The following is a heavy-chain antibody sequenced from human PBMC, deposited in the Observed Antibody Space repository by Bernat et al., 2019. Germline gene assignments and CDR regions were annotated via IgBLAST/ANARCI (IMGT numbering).Heavy chain of an antibody. CDR2: IYSGGST. CDR1: GFTVSSNY. CDR3: TRDRGSSGYYYYDMDV. Sequence: EVQLVESGGGLVQPGGSLRLSCAASGFTVSSNYMSWVRQAPGKGLEWVSIIYSGGSTYFADSVKGRFTIARDNSKNALYLQMNSLGTEDTAVYYCTRDRGSSGYYYYDMDVWGQGTTVTVSS. D-gene: IGHD6-6*01. V-gene: IGHV3-66*01. J-gene: IGHJ6*02.